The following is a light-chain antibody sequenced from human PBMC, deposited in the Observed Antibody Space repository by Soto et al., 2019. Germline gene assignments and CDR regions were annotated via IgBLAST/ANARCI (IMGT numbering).Light chain of an antibody. CDR3: QERFFWPLT. V-gene: IGKV3-11*01. CDR1: QSVNRN. Sequence: DIVLTQNQDSLSWCQGDIATLSWRASQSVNRNLAWYKQKPGQAPKFLIYDASNRATGIPARFSGSGSETDFTLTINSLEPEDFAVYCSQERFFWPLTFCQGRRLANK. CDR2: DAS. J-gene: IGKJ5*01.